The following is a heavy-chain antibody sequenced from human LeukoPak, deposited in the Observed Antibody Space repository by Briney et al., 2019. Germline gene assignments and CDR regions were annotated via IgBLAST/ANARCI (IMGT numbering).Heavy chain of an antibody. V-gene: IGHV4-59*08. CDR3: ARRVGYCSGGSCLYYFDY. CDR1: GGSISSYY. D-gene: IGHD2-15*01. CDR2: IYYSGST. Sequence: NPSETQSLTCTVSGGSISSYYWSWIRQPPGKGLEWIGYIYYSGSTNYNPSLKSRVTISVDTSKNQFSLKLSSVTAADTAVYYCARRVGYCSGGSCLYYFDYWGQGTLVTVSS. J-gene: IGHJ4*02.